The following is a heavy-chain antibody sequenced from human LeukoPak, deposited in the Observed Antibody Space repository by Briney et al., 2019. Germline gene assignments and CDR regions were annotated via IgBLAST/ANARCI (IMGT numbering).Heavy chain of an antibody. CDR2: ISGYNGNT. CDR1: GYNFITYG. CDR3: ARDRLDY. V-gene: IGHV1-18*01. D-gene: IGHD5/OR15-5a*01. J-gene: IGHJ4*02. Sequence: ASVKVSCKASGYNFITYGISWVRQAPGQGLEWMGWISGYNGNTNYAQKLQGRVTVTRDTSTSTAYMVLRRLGSDDTAVYFCARDRLDYWGQGALVTVSS.